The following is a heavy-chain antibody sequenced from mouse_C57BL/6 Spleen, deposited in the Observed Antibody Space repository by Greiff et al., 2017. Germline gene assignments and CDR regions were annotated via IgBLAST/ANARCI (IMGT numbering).Heavy chain of an antibody. CDR3: ARQQLRPPGGFAY. V-gene: IGHV1-18*01. CDR2: INPNNGGT. J-gene: IGHJ3*01. D-gene: IGHD3-2*02. CDR1: GYTFTDYN. Sequence: EVQLQQSGPELVKPGASVKIPCKASGYTFTDYNMDWVKQSHGKSLEWIGDINPNNGGTIYNQKFKGKATLTVDKSSSTAYMELRSLTSEDTAVYYSARQQLRPPGGFAYWGQGTLVTVSA.